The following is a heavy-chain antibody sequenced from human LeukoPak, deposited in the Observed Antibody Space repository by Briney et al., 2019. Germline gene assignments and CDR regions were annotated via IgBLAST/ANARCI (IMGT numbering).Heavy chain of an antibody. Sequence: PGGSLRLSCAASGFTFSSYGMHWVRQAPGKGLEWVAVISYDGSNKYYADSVKGRFTISRDNSKNTLYLQMNSLGTEDTAVYYCAKVGLPVTTILDYFDYWGQGTLVTVSS. CDR2: ISYDGSNK. J-gene: IGHJ4*02. CDR1: GFTFSSYG. CDR3: AKVGLPVTTILDYFDY. D-gene: IGHD4-11*01. V-gene: IGHV3-30*18.